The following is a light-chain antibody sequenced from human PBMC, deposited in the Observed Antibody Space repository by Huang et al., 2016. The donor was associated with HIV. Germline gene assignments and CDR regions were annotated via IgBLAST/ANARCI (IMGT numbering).Light chain of an antibody. V-gene: IGKV3-15*01. CDR2: GAS. J-gene: IGKJ2*01. CDR3: QQYDNWPDT. Sequence: EIVMTQSPVTLSVSPGERTTLSCRASQSVSTNLAWFQQKPGQAPRLLIYGASTRTIGIPARFSGSGSGTDFTLTISSLQSEDFAVFYCQQYDNWPDTFGQGTKLEIK. CDR1: QSVSTN.